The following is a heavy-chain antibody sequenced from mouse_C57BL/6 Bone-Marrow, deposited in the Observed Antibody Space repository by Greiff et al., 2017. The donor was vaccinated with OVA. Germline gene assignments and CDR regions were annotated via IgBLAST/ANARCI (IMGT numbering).Heavy chain of an antibody. CDR1: GYTFTSYW. Sequence: VQLQQPGAELVKPGASVKLSCKASGYTFTSYWMQWVNQRPGQGLEWIGEIDPSDSYTNYNQKFKGKATFTVDTSSSTAYMQLSSLTSDDAAVYFCARGAWFAYWGQGTLVTVSA. V-gene: IGHV1-50*01. CDR2: IDPSDSYT. J-gene: IGHJ3*01. CDR3: ARGAWFAY.